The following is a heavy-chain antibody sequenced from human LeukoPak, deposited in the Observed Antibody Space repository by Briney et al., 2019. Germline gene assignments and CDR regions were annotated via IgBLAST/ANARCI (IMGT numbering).Heavy chain of an antibody. CDR3: ARAITMKVVSSDAFDI. J-gene: IGHJ3*02. D-gene: IGHD3-22*01. CDR2: LSYDGTSE. V-gene: IGHV3-30*03. Sequence: GGSLRLSCAASGFTFSSYAMHWVRQTPGKGLEWAALLSYDGTSEYYADSVKGRFTISRDNAKNSLYLQMNSLRAEDTAVYYCARAITMKVVSSDAFDIWGQGTMVTVSS. CDR1: GFTFSSYA.